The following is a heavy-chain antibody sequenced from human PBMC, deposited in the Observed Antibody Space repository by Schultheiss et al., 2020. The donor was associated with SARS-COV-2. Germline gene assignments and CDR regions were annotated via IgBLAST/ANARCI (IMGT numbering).Heavy chain of an antibody. D-gene: IGHD6-19*01. Sequence: SGPTLVKPTQTLTLTCTFSGFSLSTSGMCVSWIRQPPGKGLEWLAHIFSNDEKSYSTSLKSRLTITKDTSKNQVVLTMTNMDPVDTATYYCARISSSGYYYYGMDVWGQGTTVTVSS. V-gene: IGHV2-70*01. CDR1: GFSLSTSGMC. J-gene: IGHJ6*02. CDR2: IFSNDEK. CDR3: ARISSSGYYYYGMDV.